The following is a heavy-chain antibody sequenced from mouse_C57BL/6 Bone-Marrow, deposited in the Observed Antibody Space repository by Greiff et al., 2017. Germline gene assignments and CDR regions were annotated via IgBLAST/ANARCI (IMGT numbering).Heavy chain of an antibody. Sequence: LVESGAELVRPGASVKLSCTASGFNIKDDYMHWVKQRPEQGLEWIGWIDPENGDTEYASKFQGKATITADTSSNTAYLQLSSLTSEDTAVYYCTTGYGLFAYWGQGTLVTVSA. D-gene: IGHD1-1*02. CDR1: GFNIKDDY. CDR2: IDPENGDT. CDR3: TTGYGLFAY. V-gene: IGHV14-4*01. J-gene: IGHJ3*01.